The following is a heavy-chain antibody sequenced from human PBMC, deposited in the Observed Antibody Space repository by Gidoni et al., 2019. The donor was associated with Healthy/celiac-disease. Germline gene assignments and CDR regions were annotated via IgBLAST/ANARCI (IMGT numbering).Heavy chain of an antibody. CDR2: INSDGSRT. Sequence: EVQLVESGGGLVQPGGSLRLSCAASGFTFSSYWMHWVRQAPGKGLVWVSRINSDGSRTSYADSVKGRFTISRDNAKNTLYLQMNSLRAEDTAVYYCARDPYLVFTIFGVVTTRNYYYYGMDVWGQGTTVTVSS. CDR1: GFTFSSYW. CDR3: ARDPYLVFTIFGVVTTRNYYYYGMDV. D-gene: IGHD3-3*01. J-gene: IGHJ6*02. V-gene: IGHV3-74*01.